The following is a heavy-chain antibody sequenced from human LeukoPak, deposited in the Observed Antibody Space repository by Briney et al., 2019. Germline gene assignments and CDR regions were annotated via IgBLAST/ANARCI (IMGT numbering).Heavy chain of an antibody. D-gene: IGHD6-13*01. CDR2: IKPDGTAK. V-gene: IGHV3-7*03. CDR3: ARSIPYGTTWYGRSDY. CDR1: GFPFSSYS. Sequence: GGSLRLSCAASGFPFSSYSMTWVRQAPGKGLEWVANIKPDGTAKFYVDSVKGRFTISRDNALNSLYLQMNSLRAEDTAIYYCARSIPYGTTWYGRSDYWGQGTLVTVSS. J-gene: IGHJ4*02.